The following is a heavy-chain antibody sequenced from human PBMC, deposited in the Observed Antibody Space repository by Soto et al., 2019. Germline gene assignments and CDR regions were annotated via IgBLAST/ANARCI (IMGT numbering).Heavy chain of an antibody. CDR1: GFTFSSYV. J-gene: IGHJ5*02. CDR3: TGHASRDSSARGWFEP. Sequence: GGSLPLSCAASGFTFSSYVMHWVRQPPGKGLEWLAGISSAGSSNYYADCVKGRCTISRGNAKTSLHLEMNSLSADATAVYYCTGHASRDSSARGWFEPWGPGALVTVAS. CDR2: ISSAGSSN. V-gene: IGHV3-30*03. D-gene: IGHD6-13*01.